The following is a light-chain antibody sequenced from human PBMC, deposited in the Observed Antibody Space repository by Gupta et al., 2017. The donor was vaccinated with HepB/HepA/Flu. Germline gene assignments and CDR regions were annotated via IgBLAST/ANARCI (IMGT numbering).Light chain of an antibody. CDR1: NIGSKS. Sequence: SSVLTLPPSVSVAPGRTARITCRGNNIGSKSVHWYQQKPGQAPVLVVYDDSDRPSGIPERFSGSNSGNTATLTISRVEAGDEADYYCQVWDSSSDLVVFGGGTKLTVL. V-gene: IGLV3-21*03. CDR2: DDS. J-gene: IGLJ2*01. CDR3: QVWDSSSDLVV.